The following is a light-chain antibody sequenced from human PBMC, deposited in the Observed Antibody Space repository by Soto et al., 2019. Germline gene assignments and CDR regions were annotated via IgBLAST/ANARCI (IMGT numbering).Light chain of an antibody. CDR3: NSFTSSSTYV. CDR2: EVD. CDR1: SSDVGNYKY. Sequence: QSALTQPASVSGSPGQSITISCTGTSSDVGNYKYVSWYQQHPGKAPKLMIYEVDNRPSGISNRFSGSKSGNTASLTISGLQAEDEADYYCNSFTSSSTYVFGTGTKLTVL. J-gene: IGLJ1*01. V-gene: IGLV2-14*01.